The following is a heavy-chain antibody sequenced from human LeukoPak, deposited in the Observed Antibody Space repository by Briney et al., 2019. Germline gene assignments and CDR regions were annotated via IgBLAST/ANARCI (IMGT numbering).Heavy chain of an antibody. Sequence: GGSLRLSCAASGFTFSSFQMNWVRQAPGKGLEWVSYISDTGTTIYYADSVKGRFTISRDNAKNSLYLQMNSLRDEDTAVYYCAREDCNPPRAMDVWGQGTTVTVSS. CDR3: AREDCNPPRAMDV. V-gene: IGHV3-48*03. J-gene: IGHJ6*02. CDR1: GFTFSSFQ. CDR2: ISDTGTTI. D-gene: IGHD2/OR15-2a*01.